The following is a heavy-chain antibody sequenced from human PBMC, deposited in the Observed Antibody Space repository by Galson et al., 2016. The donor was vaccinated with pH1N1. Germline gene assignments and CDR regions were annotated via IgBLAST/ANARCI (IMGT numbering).Heavy chain of an antibody. J-gene: IGHJ4*02. CDR2: ILYDGTNE. CDR1: GFTFTSYA. Sequence: SLRLSCAASGFTFTSYAMHWARQAPGKGLEWVAVILYDGTNEYYADSVKGRFTISRDKTQSTVYLQMNSLRTEDTAVYYCARDSEYSGHEGFHWAQGTLVIVSP. D-gene: IGHD5-12*01. V-gene: IGHV3-30*04. CDR3: ARDSEYSGHEGFH.